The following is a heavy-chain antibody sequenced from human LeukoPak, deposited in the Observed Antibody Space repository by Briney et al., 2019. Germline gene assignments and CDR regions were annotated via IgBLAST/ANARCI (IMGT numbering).Heavy chain of an antibody. Sequence: SETLSLTCTVSGGSISSGSYYWSWIRRPAGKGLEWIGRIYTSGSTNYNPSLKSRVTISVDTSKNQFSLKLSSVTAADTAVYYCARGSYYYDSSGYYSNWFDPWGQGTLVTVSS. CDR1: GGSISSGSYY. J-gene: IGHJ5*02. D-gene: IGHD3-22*01. V-gene: IGHV4-61*02. CDR3: ARGSYYYDSSGYYSNWFDP. CDR2: IYTSGST.